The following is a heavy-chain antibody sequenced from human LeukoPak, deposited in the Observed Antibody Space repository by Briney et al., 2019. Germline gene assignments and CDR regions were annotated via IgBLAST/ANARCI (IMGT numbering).Heavy chain of an antibody. Sequence: SETLSLTCTVSGGSISSGSYYWSWIRQPAGKGLEWIGRIYTSGSTNYNPSLKSRVTISVDTSKNQFSLKLSSVTAADTAVYYCARDLTPVWFDPWGQGTLVTASS. D-gene: IGHD4-17*01. CDR1: GGSISSGSYY. V-gene: IGHV4-61*02. J-gene: IGHJ5*02. CDR2: IYTSGST. CDR3: ARDLTPVWFDP.